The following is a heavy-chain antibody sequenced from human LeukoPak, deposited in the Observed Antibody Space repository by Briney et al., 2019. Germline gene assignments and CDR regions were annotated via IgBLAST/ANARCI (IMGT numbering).Heavy chain of an antibody. CDR2: INVDGSEK. J-gene: IGHJ4*02. V-gene: IGHV3-7*01. CDR1: GFTFSTYW. Sequence: PGGSLRLSCAASGFTFSTYWVTWVRQAPGKGLEWVANINVDGSEKYYVDSVKGRFTISRDNSKNTLYLQMNSLRAEDTAVYYCARGLAAAGTGTYWGQGTLVTVSS. CDR3: ARGLAAAGTGTY. D-gene: IGHD6-13*01.